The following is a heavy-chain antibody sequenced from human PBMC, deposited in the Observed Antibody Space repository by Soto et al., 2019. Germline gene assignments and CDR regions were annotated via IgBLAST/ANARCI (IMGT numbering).Heavy chain of an antibody. V-gene: IGHV3-7*01. CDR2: IKQDGSEK. CDR1: GFTFSSYW. Sequence: GGSLILSWAASGFTFSSYWMSWVRQAPGKGLEWVANIKQDGSEKYYVDSVKGRFTISRDNAKNSLYLQMNSLRAEDTAVYYCARARDDYGDYAYYYYGMDVWGQGTTVT. D-gene: IGHD4-17*01. J-gene: IGHJ6*02. CDR3: ARARDDYGDYAYYYYGMDV.